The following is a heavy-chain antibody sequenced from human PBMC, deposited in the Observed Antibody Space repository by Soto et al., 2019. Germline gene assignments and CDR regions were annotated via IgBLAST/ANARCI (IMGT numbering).Heavy chain of an antibody. Sequence: GGSLRLSCTTTRFTSGDYAMSWFRQAPGKGRERLVFIRSKAYGGTTESAASVKGRFTISRVDSKSFAYLQMNRLKAEDTAVYYCTRGRHRCMVTIPYYCYGMDVWGRGTSVTVSS. CDR3: TRGRHRCMVTIPYYCYGMDV. CDR2: IRSKAYGGTT. CDR1: RFTSGDYA. J-gene: IGHJ6*02. V-gene: IGHV3-49*03. D-gene: IGHD5-18*01.